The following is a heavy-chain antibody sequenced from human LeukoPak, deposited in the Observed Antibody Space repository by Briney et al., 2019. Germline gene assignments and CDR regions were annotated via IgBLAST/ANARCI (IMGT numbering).Heavy chain of an antibody. V-gene: IGHV4-39*07. J-gene: IGHJ4*02. CDR1: GGSISSSSYY. D-gene: IGHD6-19*01. CDR3: ARDGDQSSSGWYAH. Sequence: SETLSLTCTVSGGSISSSSYYWGWIRQPPGKGLEWIGSIYYSGSTYYNPSLKSRVTISVDTSKNQFSLKLSSVTAADTAVYYCARDGDQSSSGWYAHWGQGTLVTVSS. CDR2: IYYSGST.